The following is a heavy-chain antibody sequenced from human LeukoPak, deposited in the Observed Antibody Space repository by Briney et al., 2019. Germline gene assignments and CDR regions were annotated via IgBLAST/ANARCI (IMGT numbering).Heavy chain of an antibody. J-gene: IGHJ6*02. CDR2: ISYDGSNK. Sequence: GETMRLSHAASGFTFSNYAMHRVRQAPGKGQEWEAVISYDGSNKYYADSVKGRFTISRDNSKNTLYLQMNSLRAEDTAVYYCARDMEVWGQGTTVTVS. CDR3: ARDMEV. CDR1: GFTFSNYA. V-gene: IGHV3-30-3*01.